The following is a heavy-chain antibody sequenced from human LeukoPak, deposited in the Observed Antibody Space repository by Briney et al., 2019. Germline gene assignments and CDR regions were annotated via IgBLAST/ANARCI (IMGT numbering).Heavy chain of an antibody. J-gene: IGHJ4*02. CDR3: ARDLSAAFDY. CDR1: GFPFSSYG. D-gene: IGHD6-25*01. Sequence: GGSLRLSCAASGFPFSSYGMHWVRQAPGKGLEWVARLVYDARSDYANSVKGRFSISRDDSKNTLFLDMSNLRVEDTALYYCARDLSAAFDYWGQGVLVTVSS. CDR2: LVYDARS. V-gene: IGHV3-33*01.